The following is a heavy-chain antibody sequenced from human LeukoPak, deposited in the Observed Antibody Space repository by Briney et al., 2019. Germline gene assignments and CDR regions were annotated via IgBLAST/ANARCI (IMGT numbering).Heavy chain of an antibody. J-gene: IGHJ4*02. CDR2: INHSGST. CDR3: ARGALGVGGQWLVRAYYFDY. Sequence: PSETLSLTCAVYGGSFSGYYWSWIRQPPGKGLEWIGEINHSGSTNYNPSLKSRVTISVDTSKNQFSLKLSSVTAADTAVYYCARGALGVGGQWLVRAYYFDYWGQGTLVTVSS. D-gene: IGHD6-19*01. V-gene: IGHV4-34*01. CDR1: GGSFSGYY.